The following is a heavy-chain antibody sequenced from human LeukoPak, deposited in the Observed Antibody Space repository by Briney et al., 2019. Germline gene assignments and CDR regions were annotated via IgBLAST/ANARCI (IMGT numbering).Heavy chain of an antibody. J-gene: IGHJ4*02. CDR2: ISASGNT. D-gene: IGHD2-21*02. CDR3: ARQGVATAVDY. Sequence: SETLSLTCTVSGGSVSSGSHYWSWIRQPAGKGLEWIGRISASGNTNYNPSLKSRVTMSVDTSMNLFALKLSSVTAADTAVYYCARQGVATAVDYWGQGTLVTVSS. V-gene: IGHV4-61*02. CDR1: GGSVSSGSHY.